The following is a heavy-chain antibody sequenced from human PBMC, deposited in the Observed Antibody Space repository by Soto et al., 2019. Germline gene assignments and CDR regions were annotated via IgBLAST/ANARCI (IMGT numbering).Heavy chain of an antibody. Sequence: QITLKESGPTLVKPTQTLTLTCTFSGFSLNTAGVGVGWTRQPPGKALEWLAVVFWNDDKRYSPSLKSRLTITTDTSKNQVALTLTTMDPVDTATYCWAHGPAGTWVPYSFDQWGQGTLVTVSS. V-gene: IGHV2-5*01. D-gene: IGHD6-13*01. CDR1: GFSLNTAGVG. CDR2: VFWNDDK. CDR3: AHGPAGTWVPYSFDQ. J-gene: IGHJ4*02.